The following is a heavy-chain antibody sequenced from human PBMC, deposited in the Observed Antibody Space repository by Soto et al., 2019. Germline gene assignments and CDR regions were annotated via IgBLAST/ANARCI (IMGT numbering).Heavy chain of an antibody. J-gene: IGHJ4*02. CDR3: TTYYDFWSQDQYFDY. CDR2: IRSKAYGGTT. CDR1: GFTFGDYA. V-gene: IGHV3-49*03. Sequence: GGSLRLSCTAPGFTFGDYAMSWFRQAPGKGLEWVGFIRSKAYGGTTEYAASVKGRFTISRDDSKSIAYLQMNSLKTEDTAVYYCTTYYDFWSQDQYFDYWGQGTLVTVSS. D-gene: IGHD3-3*01.